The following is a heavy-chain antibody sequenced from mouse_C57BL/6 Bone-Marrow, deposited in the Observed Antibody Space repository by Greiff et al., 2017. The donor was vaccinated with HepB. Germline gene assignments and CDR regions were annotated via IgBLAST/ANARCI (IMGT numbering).Heavy chain of an antibody. CDR3: ARDYYGSSFYWYFDV. J-gene: IGHJ1*03. D-gene: IGHD1-1*01. Sequence: QVQLQQSGAELVKPGASVKMSCKASGYTFTSYWITWVKQRPGQGLEWIGDIYPGSGSTNYNEKFKSKATLTVDTSSSTAYMQLSSLTSEDSAVYYCARDYYGSSFYWYFDVWGTGTTVTVSS. V-gene: IGHV1-55*01. CDR1: GYTFTSYW. CDR2: IYPGSGST.